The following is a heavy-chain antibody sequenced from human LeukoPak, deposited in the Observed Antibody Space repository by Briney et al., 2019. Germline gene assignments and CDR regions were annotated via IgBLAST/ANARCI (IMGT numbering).Heavy chain of an antibody. J-gene: IGHJ4*02. CDR2: ISYDGSDK. Sequence: GGSLRLSCTASGFDFHIFAFHWVRQAPGKGLEWVAVISYDGSDKFYADSVKGRLTISRDNPNDTLFLQMNSLRVEDTARYYCARDKDLGYCSSTSCFGLEHWGQGTLLTVSS. CDR3: ARDKDLGYCSSTSCFGLEH. V-gene: IGHV3-30*04. D-gene: IGHD2-2*01. CDR1: GFDFHIFA.